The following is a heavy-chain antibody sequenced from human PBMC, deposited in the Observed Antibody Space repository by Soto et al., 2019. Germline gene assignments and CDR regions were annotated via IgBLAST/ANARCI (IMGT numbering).Heavy chain of an antibody. V-gene: IGHV3-23*01. CDR2: ISNSGGRT. CDR3: AKGHASGS. D-gene: IGHD6-25*01. CDR1: GFTFRTYA. J-gene: IGHJ5*02. Sequence: EVQLLESGGGFVQPGGSLRLSCVVSGFTFRTYAMTWVRQAPGKGLEWVSFISNSGGRTNYADSVRGRFTTSRDNSKNTLYLQMNSLGAEDTALYYCAKGHASGSWGPGTQVTVSS.